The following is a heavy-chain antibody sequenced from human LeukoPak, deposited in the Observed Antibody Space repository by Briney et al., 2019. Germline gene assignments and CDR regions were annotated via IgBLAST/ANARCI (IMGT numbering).Heavy chain of an antibody. D-gene: IGHD6-13*01. CDR2: IYYSGST. CDR1: GGSISSYY. V-gene: IGHV4-59*01. CDR3: ARRSSSWYGYFDY. J-gene: IGHJ4*02. Sequence: PSETLSLTCTVSGGSISSYYWSWIRQPPGKGLEWIGYIYYSGSTNYNPSLKSRVTISVDTSKNQFSLKLSSVTAADTAVYYCARRSSSWYGYFDYWGQGTLVTVSS.